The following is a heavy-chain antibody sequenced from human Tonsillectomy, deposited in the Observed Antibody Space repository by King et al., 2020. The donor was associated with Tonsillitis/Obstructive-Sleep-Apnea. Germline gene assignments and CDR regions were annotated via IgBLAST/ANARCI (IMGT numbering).Heavy chain of an antibody. J-gene: IGHJ5*02. CDR3: AREPGYDFWSGYQNWFDP. V-gene: IGHV4-4*02. CDR1: GGSISSSNW. Sequence: QLQESGPGLVKPSGTQSLTCAVSGGSISSSNWWSWVRQPPGKGLEWIGEIYHSGSTNYNPSLKSRVTISVDKSKNQFSLKLSSVTAADTAVYYCAREPGYDFWSGYQNWFDPWGQGTLVTVSS. CDR2: IYHSGST. D-gene: IGHD3-3*01.